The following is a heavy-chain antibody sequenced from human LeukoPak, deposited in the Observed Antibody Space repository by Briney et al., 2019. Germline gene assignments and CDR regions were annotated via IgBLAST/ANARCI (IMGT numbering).Heavy chain of an antibody. V-gene: IGHV1-18*01. CDR3: ATADFDILTGRTSYYYYMDV. Sequence: ASVKVSCKASGYTFTSYGISWVRQAPGQGLEWMGWISAYNGNTNYAQKLQGRVTITTDTSTSTAYMELRSVRSDDTAVYYCATADFDILTGRTSYYYYMDVWGKGTTVTVSS. D-gene: IGHD3-9*01. J-gene: IGHJ6*03. CDR1: GYTFTSYG. CDR2: ISAYNGNT.